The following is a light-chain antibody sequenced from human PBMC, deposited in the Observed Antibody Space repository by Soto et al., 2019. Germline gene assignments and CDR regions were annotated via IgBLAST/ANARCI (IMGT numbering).Light chain of an antibody. CDR1: QDINSY. J-gene: IGKJ1*01. CDR2: AAS. Sequence: DIQLTQSPSFLSASVGDRVTITCRASQDINSYLAWYQQKPGKAPKLLIYAASTVLSAVPSRFSGGVSGTEFTLTISRLQPEDFATYYCQQLSTYPRTFGQGTRVEF. V-gene: IGKV1-9*01. CDR3: QQLSTYPRT.